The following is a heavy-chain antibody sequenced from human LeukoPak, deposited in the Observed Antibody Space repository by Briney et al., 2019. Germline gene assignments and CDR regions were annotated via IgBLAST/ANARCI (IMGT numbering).Heavy chain of an antibody. V-gene: IGHV4-59*01. J-gene: IGHJ4*02. CDR3: AREQAAGAYFDY. CDR2: IYYSGST. D-gene: IGHD6-13*01. CDR1: GGSISSYY. Sequence: SETLSLTCTVSGGSISSYYWSWIRQPPGKGLEWIGYIYYSGSTNYNPSLKSRVTISVDTSKNQFSLKLSSVTAADTAVYYCAREQAAGAYFDYWGRGTLVTVSS.